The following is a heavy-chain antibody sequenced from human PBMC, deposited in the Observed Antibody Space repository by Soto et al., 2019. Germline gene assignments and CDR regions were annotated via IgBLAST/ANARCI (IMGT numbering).Heavy chain of an antibody. CDR1: GYTFTGYG. CDR3: ATDIHGDYADH. J-gene: IGHJ4*02. CDR2: INGYNENA. D-gene: IGHD4-17*01. V-gene: IGHV1-18*01. Sequence: QVQLVQSGAEVKKPGASVKVSSQASGYTFTGYGFSWVRQAPGQRPEWMGWINGYNENANYAQRLQGRVTLTTDTSTSTAYMELRSLRSDDTAFYYCATDIHGDYADHWGQGTLVTVSS.